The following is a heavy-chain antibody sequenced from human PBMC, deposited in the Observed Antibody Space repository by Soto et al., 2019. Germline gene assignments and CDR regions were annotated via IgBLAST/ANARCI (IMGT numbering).Heavy chain of an antibody. CDR1: GLTFINSP. D-gene: IGHD5-12*01. CDR3: AQSNIDMDV. V-gene: IGHV3-23*01. J-gene: IGHJ6*02. Sequence: GGSLRLSCAASGLTFINSPMTWVRQAPGKGLEWVSGISGSGHNTYYADSVKGRFTVSRDNSKNTLYLQMNSLKVEDTAVYYCAQSNIDMDVWGQGTTVTVSS. CDR2: ISGSGHNT.